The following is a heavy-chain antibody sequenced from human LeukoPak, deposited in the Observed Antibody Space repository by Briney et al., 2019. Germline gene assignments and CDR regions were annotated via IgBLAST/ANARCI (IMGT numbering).Heavy chain of an antibody. CDR2: IYHSGST. D-gene: IGHD4-23*01. Sequence: SETLSVTCTVSGYSIISPFYWGWIRQSPGKGLEWIGNIYHSGSTCSNPSLRSRVTISVDTSKNQFSLKLNSVTAADTAVYYCARVSDDEYGGNSGANYFESWGQGTLVTVSS. CDR3: ARVSDDEYGGNSGANYFES. V-gene: IGHV4-38-2*02. CDR1: GYSIISPFY. J-gene: IGHJ4*02.